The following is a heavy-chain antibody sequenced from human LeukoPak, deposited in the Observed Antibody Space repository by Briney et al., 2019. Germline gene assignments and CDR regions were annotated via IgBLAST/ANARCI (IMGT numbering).Heavy chain of an antibody. D-gene: IGHD3-10*01. CDR2: IYYSGST. CDR3: ARSVVRGVISPQDY. CDR1: GGSISSYY. J-gene: IGHJ4*02. V-gene: IGHV4-59*01. Sequence: SETLSLTCTVSGGSISSYYWSWIRQPPGKGLEWIGYIYYSGSTNYNPSLKSRVTISVDTSKNQFSLKLSSVTAADTAVYYCARSVVRGVISPQDYWGQGTLVTVSS.